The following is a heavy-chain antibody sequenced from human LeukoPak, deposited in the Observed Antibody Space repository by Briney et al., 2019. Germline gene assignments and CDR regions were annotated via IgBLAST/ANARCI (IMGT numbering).Heavy chain of an antibody. CDR3: ARRGDP. J-gene: IGHJ5*02. CDR1: GGSISSSSYY. Sequence: SETLSLTCTVSGGSISSSSYYWGWIRRPPGKGLEWIGSIYYSGSTYYKPSLKSRVTISADTSKNQLSLKLNSVTAADTAVYYCARRGDPWGQGTLVTVSS. D-gene: IGHD3-16*01. CDR2: IYYSGST. V-gene: IGHV4-39*01.